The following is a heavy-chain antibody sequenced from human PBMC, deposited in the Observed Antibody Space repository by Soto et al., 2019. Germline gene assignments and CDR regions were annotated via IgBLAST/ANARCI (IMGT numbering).Heavy chain of an antibody. Sequence: SVKVSCKASGGTFSSYTISWVRQAPGQGLEWMGRIIPILGIANYAQKFQGRVTITADKSTSTAYMELSSLRSEDTAVYYCAREASGKPARRIDYYYHMDVWGKGTTVTVSS. V-gene: IGHV1-69*04. J-gene: IGHJ6*03. D-gene: IGHD6-25*01. CDR1: GGTFSSYT. CDR2: IIPILGIA. CDR3: AREASGKPARRIDYYYHMDV.